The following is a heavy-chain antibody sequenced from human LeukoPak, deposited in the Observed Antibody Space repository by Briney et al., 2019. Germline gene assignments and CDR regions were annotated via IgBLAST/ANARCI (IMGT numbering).Heavy chain of an antibody. CDR3: TRSLYYYDSSGYYAPGY. D-gene: IGHD3-22*01. CDR1: GFTFGDYA. CDR2: IRSKAYGGTT. V-gene: IGHV3-49*04. J-gene: IGHJ4*02. Sequence: GGSLRLSSTASGFTFGDYAMSWVRQAPGKGLEWVGFIRSKAYGGTTEYAASVKGRFTISRDDSKSIAYLQMNSLKTEDTAVYYCTRSLYYYDSSGYYAPGYWGQGTLVTVSS.